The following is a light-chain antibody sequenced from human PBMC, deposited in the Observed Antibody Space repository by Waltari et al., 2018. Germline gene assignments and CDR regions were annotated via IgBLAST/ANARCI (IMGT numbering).Light chain of an antibody. J-gene: IGKJ1*01. CDR1: QSGASA. Sequence: SCRASQSGASALAWYQQEPGQAPRLLMYGASSRATGTPDRFSGSGSGTDFSLTISRLEPEDFAVYYCQHYVRLPATFGQGTKVEIK. V-gene: IGKV3-20*01. CDR3: QHYVRLPAT. CDR2: GAS.